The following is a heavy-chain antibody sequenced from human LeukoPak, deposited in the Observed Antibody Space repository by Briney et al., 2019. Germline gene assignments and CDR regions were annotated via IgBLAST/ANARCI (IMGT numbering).Heavy chain of an antibody. Sequence: PSETLSLTCAVYGGSFSGYYWSWIRQPPGKGLEWIGEINHSGSTNYNPSLKSRVTISVDTSKNQFSLKLSSVTAADTAVYYCARLAAALQTFDYWGQGTLVTVSS. CDR2: INHSGST. D-gene: IGHD6-19*01. V-gene: IGHV4-34*01. J-gene: IGHJ4*02. CDR3: ARLAAALQTFDY. CDR1: GGSFSGYY.